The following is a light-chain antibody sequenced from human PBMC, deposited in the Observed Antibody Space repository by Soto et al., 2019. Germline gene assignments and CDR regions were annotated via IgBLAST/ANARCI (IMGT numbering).Light chain of an antibody. V-gene: IGLV2-8*01. J-gene: IGLJ1*01. CDR1: SSDVGAYNY. CDR2: EVS. CDR3: TSYAGTSSFSYV. Sequence: QSVLTQPPSASGSPGQSVTISCTGTSSDVGAYNYVSWYQQLPGKAPKLIIYEVSKRPSGGPDRFSGSKCGNTASLTVSGLQAEDEADYYCTSYAGTSSFSYVFAPGTKVTVL.